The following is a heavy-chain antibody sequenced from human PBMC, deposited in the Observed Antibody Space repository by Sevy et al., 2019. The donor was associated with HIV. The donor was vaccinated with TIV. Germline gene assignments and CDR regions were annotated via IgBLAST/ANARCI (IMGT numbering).Heavy chain of an antibody. CDR3: ARQHYFDY. J-gene: IGHJ4*02. Sequence: TLSLTCTVSGGSISTYYWSWIRQPPGKGLEWIGYFYYSESTNYNPSLKSRVTISVDTSKNQFSLKLNSVTAADTAVYYCARQHYFDYWGQGTLVTVSS. CDR1: GGSISTYY. CDR2: FYYSEST. V-gene: IGHV4-59*08.